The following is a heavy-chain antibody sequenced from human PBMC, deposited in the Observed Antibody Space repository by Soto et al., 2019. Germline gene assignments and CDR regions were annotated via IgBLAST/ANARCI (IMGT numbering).Heavy chain of an antibody. CDR2: IIPIFGTT. CDR1: GGTFSNYA. CDR3: ARGSHFRLILAALLY. Sequence: GASVKGSCKASGGTFSNYAIHWLRQAPGQGLEWMGGIIPIFGTTNYAQQFQGRVTITADKSSSTAYMELSRLGSEDTAIYYCARGSHFRLILAALLYCGPGTLVTVSS. J-gene: IGHJ4*02. D-gene: IGHD2-2*01. V-gene: IGHV1-69*06.